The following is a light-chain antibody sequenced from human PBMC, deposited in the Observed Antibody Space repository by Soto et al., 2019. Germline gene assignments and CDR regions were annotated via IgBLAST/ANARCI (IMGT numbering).Light chain of an antibody. CDR3: QQSYRPTWT. V-gene: IGKV1-39*01. Sequence: DIQLTQSPSSLSASVGDRVTITCRASQSISSYLNWDQQKPGKAPKLLIYAASSLQSGVPSRFSGSGSGTDFTLTIISLQPEDFATYYCQQSYRPTWTFGQGTKVEIK. CDR1: QSISSY. CDR2: AAS. J-gene: IGKJ1*01.